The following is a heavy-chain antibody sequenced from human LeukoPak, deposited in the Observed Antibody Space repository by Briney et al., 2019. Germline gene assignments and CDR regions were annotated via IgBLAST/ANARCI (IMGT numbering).Heavy chain of an antibody. J-gene: IGHJ4*02. CDR3: AREPIPPYYYDSSGYPHFDY. D-gene: IGHD3-22*01. V-gene: IGHV1-2*02. CDR2: MNPNSGGT. Sequence: GASVKVSCKASGYTFTGYYIHWVRQAPGQGLECMGWMNPNSGGTNFAPKFQDRVTMTRDTSISTAYMELSRLRSDDTAVYYCAREPIPPYYYDSSGYPHFDYWGQGTLVTVSS. CDR1: GYTFTGYY.